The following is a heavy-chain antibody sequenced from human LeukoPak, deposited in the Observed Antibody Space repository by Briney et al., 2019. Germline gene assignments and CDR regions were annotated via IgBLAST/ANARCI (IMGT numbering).Heavy chain of an antibody. CDR2: VDTSGST. Sequence: SETLSLTCTLSGGSISSYYWSWIRQPAGKGLEWIGRVDTSGSTNYNPSLKSRVTMSVDTPKNQFSLKLSSVTAADTAVYYCARYCSSTSCSHGRDAFDIWGQGTMVTVSS. J-gene: IGHJ3*02. V-gene: IGHV4-4*07. CDR3: ARYCSSTSCSHGRDAFDI. CDR1: GGSISSYY. D-gene: IGHD2-2*01.